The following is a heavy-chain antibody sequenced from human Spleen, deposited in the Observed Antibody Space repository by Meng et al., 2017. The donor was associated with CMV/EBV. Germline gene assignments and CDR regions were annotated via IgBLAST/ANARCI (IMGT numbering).Heavy chain of an antibody. Sequence: GESLKISCKVSGYNFADFWIGWVRQVPGKGLEWMGVIYPGDSESRYSPSFRGQVTISADKSFSTAYLQWSSLKASDTAMYYCARVWTAKRNTAARPSSLNNFYYYGMDVWGQGTTVTVSS. CDR1: GYNFADFW. CDR3: ARVWTAKRNTAARPSSLNNFYYYGMDV. V-gene: IGHV5-51*01. D-gene: IGHD3/OR15-3a*01. J-gene: IGHJ6*02. CDR2: IYPGDSES.